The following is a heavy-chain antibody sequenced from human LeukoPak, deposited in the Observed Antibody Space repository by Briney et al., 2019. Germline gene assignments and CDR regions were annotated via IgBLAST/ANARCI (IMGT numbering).Heavy chain of an antibody. CDR2: IYYSWST. J-gene: IGHJ6*03. V-gene: IGHV4-61*05. CDR3: ARFHDSSGWKSYYYYYMDV. CDR1: GGSISSSSYY. Sequence: SETLSLTCTVSGGSISSSSYYWGWIRQPPGKGLEWIGYIYYSWSTNYNPSLKSRVTISVDTSKNQFSLKLSSVTAADTAVYYCARFHDSSGWKSYYYYYMDVWGKGTTVTVSS. D-gene: IGHD3-22*01.